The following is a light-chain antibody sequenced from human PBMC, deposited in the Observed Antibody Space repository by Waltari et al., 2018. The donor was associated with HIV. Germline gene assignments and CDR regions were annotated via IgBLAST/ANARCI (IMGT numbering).Light chain of an antibody. CDR1: SSDVGGYNY. CDR2: DVS. J-gene: IGLJ2*01. V-gene: IGLV2-14*01. CDR3: SSYTISSTQGV. Sequence: QSALTQPASVSGSPGQSITISCTGTSSDVGGYNYVSWYQQHPGKAPKLMIYDVSNRPSGVSNRLSCSKSGNTASLTISGLQAEDEADYYCSSYTISSTQGVFGGGTKRTVL.